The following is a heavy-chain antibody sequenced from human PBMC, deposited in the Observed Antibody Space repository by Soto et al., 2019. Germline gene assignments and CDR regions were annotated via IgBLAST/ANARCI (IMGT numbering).Heavy chain of an antibody. CDR2: ISGSGAIT. D-gene: IGHD3-9*01. V-gene: IGHV3-23*01. CDR1: GFTFQNYD. J-gene: IGHJ1*01. CDR3: AIDRHFRSYYESAGHYNN. Sequence: EVQLLESGGGLVQPGGSLRLSCVASGFTFQNYDMRWVRQAPGKGLEWVSGISGSGAITYYADSVRGRFTISRDNSKNTLYLQLNRLGAEDTAIYYCAIDRHFRSYYESAGHYNNWGQGTLVTVSS.